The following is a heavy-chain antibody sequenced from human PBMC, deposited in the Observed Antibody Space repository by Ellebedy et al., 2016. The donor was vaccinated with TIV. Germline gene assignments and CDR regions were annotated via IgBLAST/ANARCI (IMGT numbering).Heavy chain of an antibody. CDR1: GYSFTSYW. D-gene: IGHD2-2*01. J-gene: IGHJ3*02. V-gene: IGHV5-51*01. CDR2: IYPGDSDT. CDR3: ARAPQYQLRAFDI. Sequence: GESLKISXKGSGYSFTSYWIGWVRQMPGKGLEWMGIIYPGDSDTRYSPSFQGQVTISADKSISTAYLQWSSLRASDTAMYYCARAPQYQLRAFDIWGQGTMVTASS.